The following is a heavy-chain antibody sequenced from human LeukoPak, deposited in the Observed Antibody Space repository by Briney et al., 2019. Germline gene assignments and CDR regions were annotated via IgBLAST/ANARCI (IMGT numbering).Heavy chain of an antibody. V-gene: IGHV4-59*01. Sequence: SETLSLTCTVSGDSISSYYYNWIRQPPGKGLECIGYICYSGSTIYNPPLTSRVTISLDTSKNQFSLRLTSVTTADTAVYYCARSPPSHLGYFDYWGQGTLVTVSS. D-gene: IGHD3-3*02. CDR1: GDSISSYY. CDR3: ARSPPSHLGYFDY. J-gene: IGHJ4*02. CDR2: ICYSGST.